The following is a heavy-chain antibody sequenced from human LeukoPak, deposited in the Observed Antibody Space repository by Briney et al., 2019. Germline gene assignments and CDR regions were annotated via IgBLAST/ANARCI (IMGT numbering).Heavy chain of an antibody. V-gene: IGHV1-24*01. J-gene: IGHJ4*02. CDR1: GYTLTELS. Sequence: ASVKVSCKVSGYTLTELSMHWVRQAPGKGLEWMGGFDPEDGETIYAQKFQGRVTMTEDTSTDTAYMELSSLRSEDTAVYYCATKRDYSSSSLYYFDYWGQGTLVTVSS. CDR3: ATKRDYSSSSLYYFDY. CDR2: FDPEDGET. D-gene: IGHD6-6*01.